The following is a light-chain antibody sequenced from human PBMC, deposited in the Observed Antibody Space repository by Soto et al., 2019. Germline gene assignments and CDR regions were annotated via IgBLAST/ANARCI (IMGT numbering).Light chain of an antibody. CDR2: GAS. Sequence: EMVLTQSPGTLSLSPGERATLSCRASQSVSSNYLAWYQQKPGQAPRLFIYGASSRATGIPDRFSGSGSGTDFTLTISRLEPEDFAVYYCQQYGSSPLTFGGGTKVEIK. CDR3: QQYGSSPLT. J-gene: IGKJ4*01. CDR1: QSVSSNY. V-gene: IGKV3-20*01.